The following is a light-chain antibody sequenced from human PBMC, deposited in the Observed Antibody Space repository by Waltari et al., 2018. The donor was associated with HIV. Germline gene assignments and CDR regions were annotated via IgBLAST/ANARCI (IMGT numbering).Light chain of an antibody. CDR2: GAS. CDR1: QSVSSSY. V-gene: IGKV3-20*01. Sequence: DIVLTQSPGTLSLSQGERANLSCRASQSVSSSYLVWYQQKHGQAPRLLIYGASSRATGIPDRFSGSGSVTDFTLTISRLEPEDFAVYYCQQYGSSPWTFGQGTKVKIK. J-gene: IGKJ1*01. CDR3: QQYGSSPWT.